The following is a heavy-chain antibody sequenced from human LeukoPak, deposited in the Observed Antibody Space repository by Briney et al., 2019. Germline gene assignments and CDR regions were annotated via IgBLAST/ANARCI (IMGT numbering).Heavy chain of an antibody. Sequence: SEILSLTCTVSGGSISGYYWSWIRQPAGKGLEWIGHIYTSGTTNYNPSLKSRVTMSIDTSKNQFSLKLSSVTAADTAVYYCAREGSSAYAWFDPWGQGTPVTVSS. CDR3: AREGSSAYAWFDP. V-gene: IGHV4-4*07. D-gene: IGHD3-22*01. CDR2: IYTSGTT. CDR1: GGSISGYY. J-gene: IGHJ5*02.